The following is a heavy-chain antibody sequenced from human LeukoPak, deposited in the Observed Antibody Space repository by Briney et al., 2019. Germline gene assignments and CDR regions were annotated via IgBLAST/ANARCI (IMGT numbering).Heavy chain of an antibody. CDR1: GFTVSSNY. D-gene: IGHD1-14*01. CDR2: IYSGGAT. Sequence: GGSLRLSCEASGFTVSSNYMSWVRQAPGKGLELVSVIYSGGATYYAASVKGRFTISRDNSKNTLNLQMNSLRAEDTAIYYCARGQDLTGGTPNWYFDLWGRGALVAVSS. J-gene: IGHJ2*01. CDR3: ARGQDLTGGTPNWYFDL. V-gene: IGHV3-66*01.